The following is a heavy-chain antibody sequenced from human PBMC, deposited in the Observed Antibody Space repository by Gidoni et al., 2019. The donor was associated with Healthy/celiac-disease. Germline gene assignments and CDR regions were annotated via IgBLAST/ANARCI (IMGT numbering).Heavy chain of an antibody. V-gene: IGHV3-30*18. Sequence: QVQLVESGGGVVQPGRSLRLSCAASGFTFSSYGMHWVRQAPGKGLEWVAVISYDGSNKYYADSVKGRFTISRDNSKNTLYLQMNSLRAEDTAVYYCAKDLVADTAMVIDYWGQGTLVTVSS. J-gene: IGHJ4*02. CDR3: AKDLVADTAMVIDY. CDR1: GFTFSSYG. D-gene: IGHD5-18*01. CDR2: ISYDGSNK.